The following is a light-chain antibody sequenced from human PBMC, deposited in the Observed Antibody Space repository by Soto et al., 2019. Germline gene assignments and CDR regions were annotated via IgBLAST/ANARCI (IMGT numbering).Light chain of an antibody. CDR2: GAS. J-gene: IGKJ5*01. V-gene: IGKV3-20*01. CDR1: QSVTTDS. CDR3: QQYSSSLIT. Sequence: EIVLTQSPGTLSLSPGETATLSCRASQSVTTDSLAWYQQKPGQTPRLLIYGASNRATGIPDRFSGSGSGTDFILTISRLEPEDFAVYYCQQYSSSLITFGQGTRLEIK.